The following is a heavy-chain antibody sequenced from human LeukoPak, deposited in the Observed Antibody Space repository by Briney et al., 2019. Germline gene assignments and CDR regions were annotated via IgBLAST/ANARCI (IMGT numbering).Heavy chain of an antibody. CDR2: ISVDGNT. D-gene: IGHD4-23*01. J-gene: IGHJ6*02. CDR3: ARDDYGGNSVLWVYYGMDV. CDR1: KFTFSSYA. Sequence: PGGSLRLSCAASKFTFSSYAMSWVRQAPGKGLEWVSAISVDGNTYYADSVKGRFTISRDNSKNTLYLQMNSLRAEDTAVYFCARDDYGGNSVLWVYYGMDVWGQGTTVTVSS. V-gene: IGHV3-23*01.